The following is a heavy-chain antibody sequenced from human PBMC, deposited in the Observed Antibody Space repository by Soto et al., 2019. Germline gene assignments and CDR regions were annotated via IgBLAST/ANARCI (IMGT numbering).Heavy chain of an antibody. CDR2: IYPGDSDT. V-gene: IGHV5-51*01. CDR1: GYSFTSYW. D-gene: IGHD5-12*01. CDR3: ATAGSGYNYGVYFDY. Sequence: GESLKISCKGSGYSFTSYWIGWVRQMPGKGLEWMGIIYPGDSDTRYSPSFQGQVTISADKSISTAYLQWSSLKASDTAMYYCATAGSGYNYGVYFDYWGQGTLVTVSS. J-gene: IGHJ4*02.